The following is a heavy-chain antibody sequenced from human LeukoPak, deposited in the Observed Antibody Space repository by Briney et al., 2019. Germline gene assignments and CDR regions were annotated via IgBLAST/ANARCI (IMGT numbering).Heavy chain of an antibody. CDR1: GFTFSSYA. CDR3: AKDGGDSASFDY. D-gene: IGHD2-21*02. Sequence: GGSLRLSCAASGFTFSSYAMSWVRQAPGKGLEWVSSISCSGGSTYYADSVKGRFTISRDNSKNTLYLQMNSLRAEDTAVYYCAKDGGDSASFDYCGQGTLVTVSS. V-gene: IGHV3-23*01. CDR2: ISCSGGST. J-gene: IGHJ4*02.